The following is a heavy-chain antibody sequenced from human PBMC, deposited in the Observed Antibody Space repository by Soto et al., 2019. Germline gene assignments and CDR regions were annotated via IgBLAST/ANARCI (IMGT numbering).Heavy chain of an antibody. CDR2: IYATGDT. CDR3: VRDGTKNLRDRFEP. J-gene: IGHJ5*02. Sequence: QVVLQESGPGVVKPSDTLSLTCNVSGASLSRYYWSWIRQPPGKGLEWIGRIYATGDTNYNPSLQSRISMSVESSKKQFSLTLRSVTAADAAIYYCVRDGTKNLRDRFEPWGRGILVTVSS. CDR1: GASLSRYY. V-gene: IGHV4-4*07. D-gene: IGHD1-26*01.